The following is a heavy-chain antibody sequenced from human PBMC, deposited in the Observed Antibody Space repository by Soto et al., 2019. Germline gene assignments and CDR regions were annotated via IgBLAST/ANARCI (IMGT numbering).Heavy chain of an antibody. J-gene: IGHJ6*02. CDR1: GYTFTGYY. D-gene: IGHD3-10*01. Sequence: ASVKVSCKASGYTFTGYYMHWVRQAPGQGLEWMGWINPNSGGTNYAQKFQGWVTMTRDTSISTAYMELSRLRSDDTAVYYCARDHSPFPNYYGSGSYYRNDYYYYGMDVWGQGTTVTVSS. CDR3: ARDHSPFPNYYGSGSYYRNDYYYYGMDV. V-gene: IGHV1-2*04. CDR2: INPNSGGT.